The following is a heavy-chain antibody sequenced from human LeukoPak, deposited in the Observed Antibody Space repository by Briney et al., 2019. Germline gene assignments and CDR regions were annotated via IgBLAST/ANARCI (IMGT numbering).Heavy chain of an antibody. V-gene: IGHV1-69*13. CDR1: GGTFSSYA. J-gene: IGHJ4*02. Sequence: SVKVSCKASGGTFSSYAISWVRQAPGQGLEWMGGIIPIFGTANYAQKFQGRVTITADESTSTAYMELSSLRSEDTAVYYCARDHPHDKGYSGYSYFDSWGQGTLVTVSS. D-gene: IGHD5-12*01. CDR2: IIPIFGTA. CDR3: ARDHPHDKGYSGYSYFDS.